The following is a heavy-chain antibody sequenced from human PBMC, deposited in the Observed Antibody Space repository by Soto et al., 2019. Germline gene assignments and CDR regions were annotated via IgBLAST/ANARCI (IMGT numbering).Heavy chain of an antibody. Sequence: QVQLVESGGGVVQPGRSLRLSCAAFGFTFSSYAMHWVRQAPGKGLEWVAVISYDGSNKYYADSVKGRFTISRDNSKNPLYLHMNSLRAEDTAVYYCANIAARRPVFDYWGQGTLVTVSS. V-gene: IGHV3-30-3*01. J-gene: IGHJ4*02. CDR2: ISYDGSNK. CDR3: ANIAARRPVFDY. CDR1: GFTFSSYA. D-gene: IGHD6-6*01.